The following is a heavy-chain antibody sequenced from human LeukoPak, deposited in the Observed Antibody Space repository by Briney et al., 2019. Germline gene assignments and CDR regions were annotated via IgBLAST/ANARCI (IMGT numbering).Heavy chain of an antibody. J-gene: IGHJ6*02. V-gene: IGHV4-34*01. CDR1: GGSFSGYY. CDR3: ARGSSYYYYGMDV. Sequence: SGTLSLTCAVYGGSFSGYYWSWIRQPPGKGLEWIGEINHSGSTNYNPSLKSRVTISVDTSKNQFSLKLSSVTAADTAVYYCARGSSYYYYGMDVWGQGTTVTVSS. CDR2: INHSGST.